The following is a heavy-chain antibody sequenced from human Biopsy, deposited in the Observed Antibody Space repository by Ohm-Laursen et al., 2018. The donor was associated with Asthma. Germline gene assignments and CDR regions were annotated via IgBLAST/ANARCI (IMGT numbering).Heavy chain of an antibody. Sequence: ASVKVSCNVSGYSFATNAMHWVRQAPGQRPEWMGWFNPGNGNAKVSEKFQGRVSITRDTSATTAYLEVSSLTSEDTAVYYCARSAETYSGFDSNYYGMDVWGQGTRVTVSS. D-gene: IGHD5-12*01. J-gene: IGHJ6*02. CDR3: ARSAETYSGFDSNYYGMDV. CDR2: FNPGNGNA. CDR1: GYSFATNA. V-gene: IGHV1-3*01.